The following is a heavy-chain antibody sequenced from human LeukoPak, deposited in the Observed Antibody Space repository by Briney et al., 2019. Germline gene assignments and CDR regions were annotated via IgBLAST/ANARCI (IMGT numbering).Heavy chain of an antibody. J-gene: IGHJ4*02. CDR2: IYYSGST. V-gene: IGHV4-39*07. D-gene: IGHD5-18*01. Sequence: SETLSLTCTVSGGSISSSSYYWGWIRQPPGKGLEWIGSIYYSGSTYYNPSLKSRVTISVDTSKNQFSLKLSSVTAADTAVYYCARVRYSYGYVFDYWGQGTLVTVSS. CDR1: GGSISSSSYY. CDR3: ARVRYSYGYVFDY.